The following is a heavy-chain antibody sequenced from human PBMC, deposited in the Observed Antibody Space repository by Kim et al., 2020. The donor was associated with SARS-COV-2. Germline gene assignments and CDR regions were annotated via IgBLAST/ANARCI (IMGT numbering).Heavy chain of an antibody. V-gene: IGHV3-53*01. CDR3: AREYFWSGYYANY. CDR1: GFTVSSNY. J-gene: IGHJ4*02. CDR2: IYSGGST. D-gene: IGHD3-3*01. Sequence: GGSLRLSCAASGFTVSSNYMSWVRQAPGKGLEWVSVIYSGGSTYYADSVKGRFTISRDNSKNTLYLQMNSLRAEDTAVYYCAREYFWSGYYANYWGQGTLVTVSS.